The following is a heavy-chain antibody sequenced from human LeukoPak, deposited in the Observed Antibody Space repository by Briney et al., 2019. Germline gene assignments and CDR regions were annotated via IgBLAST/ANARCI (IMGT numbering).Heavy chain of an antibody. CDR2: IWYDGSNK. Sequence: GRSLRLSCAVSGFSFSSYGMHWVRQAPGKGLEWVAVIWYDGSNKYYADSVKGRFTISRDNSKNTLYLQMNSLRAEDTAVYYCARGSNYFDYWGQGTLVTVSS. CDR1: GFSFSSYG. V-gene: IGHV3-33*01. CDR3: ARGSNYFDY. J-gene: IGHJ4*02.